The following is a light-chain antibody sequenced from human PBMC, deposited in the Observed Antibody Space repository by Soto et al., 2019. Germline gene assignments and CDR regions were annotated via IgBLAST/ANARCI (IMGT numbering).Light chain of an antibody. J-gene: IGKJ4*01. V-gene: IGKV3-15*01. Sequence: ETVMTQSPATLSVSPGERVTLSCRASQSVSNNVAWYQQKPGQTPRLLIYAASTRATDIPARFSGSGSETEFTLTISSLQSEDFAIYYCQQYNNWPPLTVGGGTKVEI. CDR1: QSVSNN. CDR3: QQYNNWPPLT. CDR2: AAS.